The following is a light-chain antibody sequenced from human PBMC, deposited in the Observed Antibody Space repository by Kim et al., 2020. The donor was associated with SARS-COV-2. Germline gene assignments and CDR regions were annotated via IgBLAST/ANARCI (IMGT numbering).Light chain of an antibody. Sequence: QAVVTQKPSLTVSPGGTVTLTCGSSTGSITSSHYTYWFQQKPGQAPRTLIYDTSNKHSWTPARFSGSLLGGKATLTLSGAQPEDEAEYYCLVSFIDVRGIFGGGTQLTV. CDR2: DTS. CDR3: LVSFIDVRGI. CDR1: TGSITSSHY. J-gene: IGLJ2*01. V-gene: IGLV7-46*01.